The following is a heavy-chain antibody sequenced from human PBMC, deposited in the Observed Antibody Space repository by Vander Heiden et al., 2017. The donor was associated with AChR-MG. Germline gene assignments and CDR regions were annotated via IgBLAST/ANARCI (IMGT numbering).Heavy chain of an antibody. CDR2: ISWNSGSI. J-gene: IGHJ4*02. V-gene: IGHV3-9*01. CDR1: GFTFDDHA. Sequence: EVQLVESGGGLVQPGRSLRLSCPASGFTFDDHAMHWVRQAPGKGLEWVSGISWNSGSIGYTDSVKGRFTISRDNAKTSLYLQMNSLRAEDTALYYCAKAKNIYGELDYWGQGTLVSVSS. CDR3: AKAKNIYGELDY. D-gene: IGHD4-17*01.